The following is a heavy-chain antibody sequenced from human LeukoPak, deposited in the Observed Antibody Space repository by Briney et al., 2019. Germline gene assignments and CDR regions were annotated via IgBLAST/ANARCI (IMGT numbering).Heavy chain of an antibody. J-gene: IGHJ4*02. D-gene: IGHD4-17*01. CDR1: GGSISSYY. CDR2: IYYSGST. Sequence: SETLSLTCTVSGGSISSYYWSWIRQPPGKGLEWIGYIYYSGSTNYNPSLKSRVTISVDTSKNQFSLKLSSVTAADTAVYYCARAPDYGDYVRYYFDYGGQGTLVTFSS. V-gene: IGHV4-59*01. CDR3: ARAPDYGDYVRYYFDY.